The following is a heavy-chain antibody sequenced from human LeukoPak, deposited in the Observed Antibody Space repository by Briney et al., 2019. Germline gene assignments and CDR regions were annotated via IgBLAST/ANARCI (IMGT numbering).Heavy chain of an antibody. D-gene: IGHD3-22*01. CDR3: ARGRNYYDSSGYYYESAFDI. V-gene: IGHV4-4*07. CDR2: IYTSGST. Sequence: SETLSLNGTVSGGSISSYYWSWIRQPAGQGLEWIGRIYTSGSTNYNPSLKSRVTMSVDTSKTQFSLKLSSVTSADTAVYYCARGRNYYDSSGYYYESAFDIWGQGTMVTVSS. J-gene: IGHJ3*02. CDR1: GGSISSYY.